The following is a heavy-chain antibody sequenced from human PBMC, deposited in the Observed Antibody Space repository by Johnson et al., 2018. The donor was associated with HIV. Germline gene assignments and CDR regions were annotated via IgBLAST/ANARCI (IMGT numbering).Heavy chain of an antibody. CDR2: ISYDGSNK. CDR1: GFIFSSYG. J-gene: IGHJ3*02. Sequence: QVQLVESGGGLVQPGGSLRLSCAASGFIFSSYGMHWVRQAPGKGLEWVAVISYDGSNKYYADSWKGRFTISRDNSKNTLYLQMKSLRAEDTALYYCAKSPGKDHGGNSGAFDIWGQGTKVTVSS. CDR3: AKSPGKDHGGNSGAFDI. V-gene: IGHV3-30*18. D-gene: IGHD4-23*01.